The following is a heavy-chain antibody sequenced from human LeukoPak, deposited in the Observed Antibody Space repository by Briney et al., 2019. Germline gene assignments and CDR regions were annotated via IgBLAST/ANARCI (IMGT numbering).Heavy chain of an antibody. J-gene: IGHJ4*02. CDR1: GFTFSSYS. V-gene: IGHV3-21*01. Sequence: GALRLSCAASGFTFSSYSMNWVRPAPGKGLEWVSSISSSSSYIYYADSVKGRFTISRDNAKDSLYLQMNSLRAEDTAVYYCAGHYGGNPIDYWGQGTLVTVSS. CDR2: ISSSSSYI. CDR3: AGHYGGNPIDY. D-gene: IGHD4-23*01.